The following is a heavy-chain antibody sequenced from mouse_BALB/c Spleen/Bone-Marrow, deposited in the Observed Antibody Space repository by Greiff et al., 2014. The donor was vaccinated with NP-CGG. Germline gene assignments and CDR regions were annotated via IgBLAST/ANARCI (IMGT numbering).Heavy chain of an antibody. CDR1: GFNIKDTY. J-gene: IGHJ4*01. CDR3: ARRGYYGNYYYAMDY. D-gene: IGHD2-1*01. CDR2: IDPANGNT. Sequence: EVKLMESGAELVKPGASVKLSCTASGFNIKDTYMHWVKQRPEQGLEWIGRIDPANGNTKYDPKFQGKATITADTSSNTAHLQLSSLTSEDTAVYYCARRGYYGNYYYAMDYWGQGTSVTVSS. V-gene: IGHV14-3*02.